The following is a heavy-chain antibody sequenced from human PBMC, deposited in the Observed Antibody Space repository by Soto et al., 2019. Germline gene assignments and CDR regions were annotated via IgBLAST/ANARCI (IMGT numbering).Heavy chain of an antibody. Sequence: EVQLLESGGGLVQPGGSLRLSCAASGFTFSSYAMSWVRQAPGKGLEWVSAISGSGGSTYYADSVKGRFTISRDNSKNQLYLPMNILRAEDTAVYYCAKSPIPVVPAAAIDYWGQGTLVTVSS. D-gene: IGHD2-2*01. CDR2: ISGSGGST. V-gene: IGHV3-23*01. CDR3: AKSPIPVVPAAAIDY. J-gene: IGHJ4*02. CDR1: GFTFSSYA.